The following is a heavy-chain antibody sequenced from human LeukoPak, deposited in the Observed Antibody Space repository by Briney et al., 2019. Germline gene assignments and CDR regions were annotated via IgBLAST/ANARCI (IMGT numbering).Heavy chain of an antibody. CDR2: IHYTGSS. V-gene: IGHV4-59*01. CDR1: GGSISSYY. J-gene: IGHJ4*01. CDR3: ATSRGGFGELGYFDY. D-gene: IGHD3-10*01. Sequence: SETLSLTCTVSGGSISSYYWSWLRQPPGEGLEWIGFIHYTGSSKYNLSLKSRVTTSIDSSKNQFSLNLSSVTAADTAVCYCATSRGGFGELGYFDYWGHGILVTVSS.